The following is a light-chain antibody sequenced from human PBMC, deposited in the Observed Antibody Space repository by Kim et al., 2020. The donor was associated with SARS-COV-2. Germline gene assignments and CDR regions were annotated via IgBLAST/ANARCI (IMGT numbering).Light chain of an antibody. J-gene: IGKJ3*01. CDR2: AVS. V-gene: IGKV1-6*01. CDR3: LQDNGPYT. CDR1: QGVGKD. Sequence: SASVGDRVIISCRASQGVGKDLGWYQHKPGKAPNLLIYAVSTLQRGVPSRFSGSGSDTDFTLTITNLQPEDSATYYCLQDNGPYTFGPGTKVDIK.